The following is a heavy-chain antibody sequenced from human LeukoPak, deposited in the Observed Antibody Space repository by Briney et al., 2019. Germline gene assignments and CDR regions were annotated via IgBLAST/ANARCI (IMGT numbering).Heavy chain of an antibody. J-gene: IGHJ4*02. V-gene: IGHV3-53*01. CDR2: IYSNGNT. CDR3: AREIGRDIDY. D-gene: IGHD2/OR15-2a*01. Sequence: GGSLRLSCAASGFTFSSYWMTWVRQAPGKGLEWVSIIYSNGNTYYGDSVKGRFTISRDSSKNMVYLQLNSLRAEDTAVYYCAREIGRDIDYWGQGTLVTVSS. CDR1: GFTFSSYW.